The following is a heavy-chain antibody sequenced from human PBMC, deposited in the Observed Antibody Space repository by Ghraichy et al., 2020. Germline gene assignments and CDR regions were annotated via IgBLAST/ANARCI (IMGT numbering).Heavy chain of an antibody. CDR1: GYTFTSYG. D-gene: IGHD2-2*01. CDR2: ISAYNGNT. J-gene: IGHJ6*02. V-gene: IGHV1-18*01. CDR3: ARGHRGVVVPAARYYYGMDV. Sequence: ASVKVSCKASGYTFTSYGISWVRQAPGQGLEWMGWISAYNGNTNYAQKLQGRVTMTTDTSTSTAYMELRSLRSDDTAVYYCARGHRGVVVPAARYYYGMDVWGQGTTVTVSS.